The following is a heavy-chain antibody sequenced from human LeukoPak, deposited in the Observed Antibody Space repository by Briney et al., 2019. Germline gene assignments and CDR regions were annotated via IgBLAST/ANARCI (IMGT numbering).Heavy chain of an antibody. J-gene: IGHJ4*02. CDR1: GYTFTTYN. CDR3: ARDRNPYDFEGDHPNDY. Sequence: GASVKVSCKASGYTFTTYNINWVRQAPGQGLEWMGWISGYNGNTNYAQKLQGRVTMTTDTSTSTAYMELRSLKSDDTAVYYCARDRNPYDFEGDHPNDYWGQGTLVTVSS. V-gene: IGHV1-18*01. D-gene: IGHD3-3*01. CDR2: ISGYNGNT.